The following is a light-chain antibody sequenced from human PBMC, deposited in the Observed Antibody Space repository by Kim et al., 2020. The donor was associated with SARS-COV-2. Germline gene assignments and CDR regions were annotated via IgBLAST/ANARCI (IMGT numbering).Light chain of an antibody. Sequence: LSPGERATLSCRASQSVSWYLAWYQQKPGQAPRLLIYDASNRATGIPARFSGSGSGTDFTLTISSLEPEDFAVYYCQQRSNWPPYTFGQGTKLEI. V-gene: IGKV3-11*01. J-gene: IGKJ2*01. CDR1: QSVSWY. CDR3: QQRSNWPPYT. CDR2: DAS.